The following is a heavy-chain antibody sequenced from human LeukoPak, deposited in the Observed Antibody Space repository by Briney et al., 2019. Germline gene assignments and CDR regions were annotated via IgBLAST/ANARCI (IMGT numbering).Heavy chain of an antibody. V-gene: IGHV1-2*02. Sequence: ASVKVSCKASGYIFTGNHMDWVRQAPGQWLEWMGGINPNSGDTNYAQKFQGRVTMTRDTSISTAYMELSRLRSDDTAVYYCARDYCSSTSCLFDYWGQGTLVTVSS. D-gene: IGHD2-2*01. CDR2: INPNSGDT. J-gene: IGHJ4*02. CDR3: ARDYCSSTSCLFDY. CDR1: GYIFTGNH.